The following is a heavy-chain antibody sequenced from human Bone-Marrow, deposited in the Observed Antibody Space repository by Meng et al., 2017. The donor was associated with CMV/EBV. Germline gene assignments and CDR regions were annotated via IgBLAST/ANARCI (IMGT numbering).Heavy chain of an antibody. CDR1: GFTFSSYG. J-gene: IGHJ6*02. V-gene: IGHV3-30*02. Sequence: GGSLRLSCAVSGFTFSSYGTHWVRQAPGKGLEWVAFIRYDGSNKYYADSVKGRFTISRDNSKNTLYLQMNSLRAEDTAVYYCAKDHIANWGSYWNGMDVWGQGTTVTVSS. CDR2: IRYDGSNK. CDR3: AKDHIANWGSYWNGMDV. D-gene: IGHD7-27*01.